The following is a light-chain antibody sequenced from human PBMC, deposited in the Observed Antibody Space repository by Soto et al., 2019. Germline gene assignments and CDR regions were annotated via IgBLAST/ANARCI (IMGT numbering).Light chain of an antibody. CDR2: DAS. CDR3: QQYDGY. CDR1: QNINRW. J-gene: IGKJ3*01. Sequence: DIQMTQSPSTLAASVGDRVTITCRASQNINRWLDWYQQKPGKAPKVLIYDASSLESGVPSRFSGSGSVTEFTLTFTSLQPDDFATYYFQQYDGYFGPGTKVDFK. V-gene: IGKV1-5*01.